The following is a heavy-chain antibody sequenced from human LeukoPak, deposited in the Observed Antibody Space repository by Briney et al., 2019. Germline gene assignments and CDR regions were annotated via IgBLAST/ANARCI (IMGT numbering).Heavy chain of an antibody. D-gene: IGHD5-24*01. J-gene: IGHJ4*02. CDR3: AKDEEGMATN. CDR1: GFTFSSYS. CDR2: ISYDGSNK. V-gene: IGHV3-30*04. Sequence: GGSLRLSCAASGFTFSSYSIHWVRQAPGKGLEWVAVISYDGSNKYYADSVKGRFTISRDNSKNTLYLQMNSLRAEDTAVYYCAKDEEGMATNWGQGTLVTVSS.